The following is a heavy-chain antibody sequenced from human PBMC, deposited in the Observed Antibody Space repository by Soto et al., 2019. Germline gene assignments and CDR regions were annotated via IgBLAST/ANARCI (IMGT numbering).Heavy chain of an antibody. V-gene: IGHV3-48*01. CDR2: ISSGSDTI. D-gene: IGHD3-3*01. CDR3: ACFLGQGWLEARDYFAY. J-gene: IGHJ4*02. CDR1: GGTFSAYG. Sequence: GGPLRLPCAAFGGTFSAYGRRWVRQAPGKGLEWVSYISSGSDTIYYAESVKGRFTISRDNAKNPLYLQMNSLRAEDTAVYYCACFLGQGWLEARDYFAYWVQGTLVTVSS.